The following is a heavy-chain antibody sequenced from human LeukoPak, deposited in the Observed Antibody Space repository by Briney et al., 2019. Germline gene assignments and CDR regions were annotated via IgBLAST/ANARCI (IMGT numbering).Heavy chain of an antibody. CDR3: ARVEYDILTGYLVDY. D-gene: IGHD3-9*01. V-gene: IGHV4-31*03. CDR1: GGSISSGDYY. J-gene: IGHJ4*02. Sequence: PSQTLSLTCTVSGGSISSGDYYWTWIRQHPGKGLEWIGYIYYNGNTYYNPPLKRRVAISADTFKNQFSLKLRSLTAADTAVYYCARVEYDILTGYLVDYWGQGTLVTVSS. CDR2: IYYNGNT.